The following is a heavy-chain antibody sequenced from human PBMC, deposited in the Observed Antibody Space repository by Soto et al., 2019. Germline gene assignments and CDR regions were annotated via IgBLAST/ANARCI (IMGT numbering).Heavy chain of an antibody. J-gene: IGHJ4*02. CDR2: ITTFNGNT. V-gene: IGHV1-18*01. Sequence: ASVKVSCKASGYSFPSHGIGWMRQAPGQGLEWMGWITTFNGNTNYAKKFQERVTMTADTSTSTVYMELRSLRYDDTAVYFCATLPPYYFDTSGYFLEDWGQGTLVTV. CDR1: GYSFPSHG. CDR3: ATLPPYYFDTSGYFLED. D-gene: IGHD3-22*01.